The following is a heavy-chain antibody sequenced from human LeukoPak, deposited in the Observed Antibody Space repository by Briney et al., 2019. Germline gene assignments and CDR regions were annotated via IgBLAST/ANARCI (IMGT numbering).Heavy chain of an antibody. CDR3: ATVGQQPVRDYYYGMDV. V-gene: IGHV1-24*01. CDR1: GYTLTELS. J-gene: IGHJ6*02. CDR2: FDPEDGET. Sequence: GASVKVSCKVSGYTLTELSMHWVRQAPGKGLEWMGGFDPEDGETIYAQKFQGRVTMTEDTSTDTAYMELSSLRSEDTAVYYCATVGQQPVRDYYYGMDVWGQGTTVTVSS. D-gene: IGHD6-6*01.